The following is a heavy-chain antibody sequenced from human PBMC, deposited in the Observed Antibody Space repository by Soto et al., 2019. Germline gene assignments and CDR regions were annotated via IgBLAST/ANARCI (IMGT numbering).Heavy chain of an antibody. D-gene: IGHD2-2*02. CDR3: AKGSVPAAIGGWFDP. CDR2: ISYDGSNK. V-gene: IGHV3-30*18. J-gene: IGHJ5*02. Sequence: LRLSCAASGFTFSSYGMHWVRQAPGKGLEWVAVISYDGSNKYYADSVKGRFTISRDNSKNTLYLQMNSLRAEDMAVYYCAKGSVPAAIGGWFDPWGQGTLVTVSS. CDR1: GFTFSSYG.